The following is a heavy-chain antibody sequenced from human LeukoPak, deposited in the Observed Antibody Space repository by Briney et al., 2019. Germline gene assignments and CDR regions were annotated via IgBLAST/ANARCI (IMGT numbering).Heavy chain of an antibody. CDR1: GYTFTGYY. J-gene: IGHJ5*02. CDR2: INPNSGGT. D-gene: IGHD2-15*01. Sequence: GASVKVSCKASGYTFTGYYMHWVRQAPGQGLEWMGWINPNSGGTNYAQKFQGRVTMTRDTSISTAYMELSRLRSDDTAVYYCARVMGCSGGSCYSGGNWFDPWGQGTLVTVSS. V-gene: IGHV1-2*02. CDR3: ARVMGCSGGSCYSGGNWFDP.